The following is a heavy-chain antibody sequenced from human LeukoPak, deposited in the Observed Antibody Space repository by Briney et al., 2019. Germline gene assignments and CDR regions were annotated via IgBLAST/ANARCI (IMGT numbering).Heavy chain of an antibody. J-gene: IGHJ5*02. CDR1: GFTFSSYS. D-gene: IGHD3-3*01. CDR2: ISYDGSNK. V-gene: IGHV3-30*03. CDR3: AGFWSGYSRRWFDP. Sequence: GGSLRLSCAASGFTFSSYSMNWVRQAPGKGLEWVAVISYDGSNKYYADSVKGRFTISRDNSKNTLYLQMNSLRAEDTAVYYCAGFWSGYSRRWFDPWGQGTLVTVSS.